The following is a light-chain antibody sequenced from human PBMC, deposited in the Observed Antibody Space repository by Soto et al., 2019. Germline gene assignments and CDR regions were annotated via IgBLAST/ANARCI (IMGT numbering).Light chain of an antibody. CDR1: QRISNN. Sequence: EIVMTQSPATLSVSPGERATLSCRASQRISNNLAWYQQKAGQAPRLLIYGASTRATGIPARFSGSGSETEFTLTISSLQSEDFATYYCQQGELTFGGGTKVEIK. CDR2: GAS. J-gene: IGKJ4*01. V-gene: IGKV3-15*01. CDR3: QQGELT.